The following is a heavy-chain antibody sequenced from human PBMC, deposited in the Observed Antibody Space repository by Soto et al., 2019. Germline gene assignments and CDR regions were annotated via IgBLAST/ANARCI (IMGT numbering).Heavy chain of an antibody. CDR2: IYYSGST. CDR1: GGSISSGGYY. V-gene: IGHV4-31*03. D-gene: IGHD5-12*01. J-gene: IGHJ6*02. CDR3: ARDSGYAGLYYGMDV. Sequence: SETLSLTCTVSGGSISSGGYYWGWIRQHPGKGLEWIGYIYYSGSTYYNPSLKSRVTISVDTSKNQFSLKLSSVTAADTAVYYCARDSGYAGLYYGMDVWGQGTTVTVS.